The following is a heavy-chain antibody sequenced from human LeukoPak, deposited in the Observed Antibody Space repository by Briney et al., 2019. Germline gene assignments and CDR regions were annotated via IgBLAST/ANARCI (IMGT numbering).Heavy chain of an antibody. CDR1: GFTFSSYG. D-gene: IGHD3-9*01. J-gene: IGHJ4*02. CDR2: ISSSSSYI. Sequence: GGSLRLSCAASGFTFSSYGMNWVRQAPGKGLEWVSSISSSSSYIYYADSVKGRFTISRDNAKNSLYLQMNSLRAEDTAVYYCARGFLTSMTGSLDYWGQGTLVTVSS. V-gene: IGHV3-21*01. CDR3: ARGFLTSMTGSLDY.